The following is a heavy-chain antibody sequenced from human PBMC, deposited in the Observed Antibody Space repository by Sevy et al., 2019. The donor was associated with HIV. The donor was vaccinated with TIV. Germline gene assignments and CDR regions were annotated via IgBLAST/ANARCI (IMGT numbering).Heavy chain of an antibody. CDR2: IYYSGST. CDR1: GGSISSGGYY. CDR3: ARSSGRLNYWYFDL. J-gene: IGHJ2*01. D-gene: IGHD1-26*01. V-gene: IGHV4-31*03. Sequence: SETLSLTCTVSGGSISSGGYYWSCIRQHPGKGLEWLGYIYYSGSTYYNPSLKSRVTISVDTSKNQFSLKLSSVTAADTAVYYCARSSGRLNYWYFDLWGRGTQVTVSS.